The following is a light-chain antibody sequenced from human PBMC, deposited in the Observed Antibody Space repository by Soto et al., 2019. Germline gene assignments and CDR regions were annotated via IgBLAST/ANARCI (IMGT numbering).Light chain of an antibody. CDR1: QYIGDF. V-gene: IGKV1-9*01. Sequence: DIQMTQSPSSLSASVGDRVTITCRASQYIGDFLNWYQVKPGKAPKLLIYAASTLESGVPSRFSATVSGTEFSLTITSLQPEDFATYYCQQLFDSPITFGQGTKVDIK. J-gene: IGKJ1*01. CDR2: AAS. CDR3: QQLFDSPIT.